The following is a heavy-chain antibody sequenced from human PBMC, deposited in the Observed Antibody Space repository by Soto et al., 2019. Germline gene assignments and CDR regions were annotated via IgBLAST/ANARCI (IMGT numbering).Heavy chain of an antibody. CDR3: ARGSGIADL. V-gene: IGHV4-4*02. Sequence: QVQLQESGPGLVKPSETLSLTCAVSGGSISSSNWWSWVRQPPGKGLEWIGDIYYIESTNYNPSLKSRLTISVDKSKNQLSLHLPSVTAAETAVYYCARGSGIADLWGQGTLVTVSS. J-gene: IGHJ4*02. CDR1: GGSISSSNW. CDR2: IYYIEST. D-gene: IGHD6-13*01.